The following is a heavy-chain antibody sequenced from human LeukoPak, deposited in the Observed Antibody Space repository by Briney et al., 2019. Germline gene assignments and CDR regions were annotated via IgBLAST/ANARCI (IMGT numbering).Heavy chain of an antibody. CDR2: ISSSGSTI. V-gene: IGHV3-48*03. CDR1: GFTFSSYE. Sequence: GGSLRLSCAASGFTFSSYEMNWVRQAPGKGLEWVSYISSSGSTIYYADSVKGRFTISRDNAKNSLYLQMNSLRTEDTAVYYCATVQVLRFLEWLSDFDYWGQGTLVTVSS. J-gene: IGHJ4*02. D-gene: IGHD3-3*01. CDR3: ATVQVLRFLEWLSDFDY.